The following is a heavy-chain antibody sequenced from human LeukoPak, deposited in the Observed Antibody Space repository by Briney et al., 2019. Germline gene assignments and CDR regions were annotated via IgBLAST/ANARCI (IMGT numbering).Heavy chain of an antibody. CDR2: INPSGGST. V-gene: IGHV1-46*01. J-gene: IGHJ4*02. Sequence: ASVKVSCKASGYTFTSYYIHWVRQAPGQGLEWMGIINPSGGSTSYAQKFQGRVTMTRDTSTSTVYMELSSLRSEDTAVYYCATLGYCSSTSCYAGDYWGQGTLVTVSS. CDR3: ATLGYCSSTSCYAGDY. D-gene: IGHD2-2*01. CDR1: GYTFTSYY.